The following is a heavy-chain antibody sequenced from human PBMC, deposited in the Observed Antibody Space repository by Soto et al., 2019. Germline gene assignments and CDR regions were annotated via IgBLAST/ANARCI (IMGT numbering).Heavy chain of an antibody. CDR3: AKDRSADTQDGFGP. D-gene: IGHD5-18*01. J-gene: IGHJ5*02. CDR2: ISGSDGST. Sequence: GPNRHPRTAAGLNIADHGRNGILQAPGKWLEWVTVISGSDGSTYYTDYGKGRLTISRDKSKTTLYTQRNSLRAEDTAVYYCAKDRSADTQDGFGPCGQGTLGSVYS. V-gene: IGHV3-23*01. CDR1: GLNIADHG.